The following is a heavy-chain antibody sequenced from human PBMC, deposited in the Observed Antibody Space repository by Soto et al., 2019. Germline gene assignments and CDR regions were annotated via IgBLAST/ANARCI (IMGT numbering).Heavy chain of an antibody. CDR1: GGTFSSYT. V-gene: IGHV1-69*02. CDR3: PRLSGYSSSRTDY. D-gene: IGHD6-13*01. J-gene: IGHJ4*02. Sequence: QVQLVQSGAEVKKPGSSVKVSCKASGGTFSSYTISWVRQAPGQGLEWMGRIIPILGIANYAQKFQGRVTITADKSTSTAYMELSSLRSEDTAVYYWPRLSGYSSSRTDYWGQGTLGTVSS. CDR2: IIPILGIA.